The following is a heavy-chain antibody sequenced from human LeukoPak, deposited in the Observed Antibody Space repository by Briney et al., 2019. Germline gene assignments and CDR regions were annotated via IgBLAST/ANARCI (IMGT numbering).Heavy chain of an antibody. CDR2: IYHSGST. CDR3: ARGSIHGSSSYYMDV. CDR1: GYSISSGYY. J-gene: IGHJ6*03. D-gene: IGHD6-6*01. Sequence: SETLSLTCTVSGYSISSGYYWGWIRQPPGKGLEWIGSIYHSGSTYYNPSLKSRVTISVDTSKNQFSLKLSSVTAADTAVYYCARGSIHGSSSYYMDVWGKGTTVTVSS. V-gene: IGHV4-38-2*02.